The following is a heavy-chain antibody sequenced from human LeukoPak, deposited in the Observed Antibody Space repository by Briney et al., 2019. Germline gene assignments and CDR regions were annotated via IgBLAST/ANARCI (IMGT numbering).Heavy chain of an antibody. CDR1: GFTFSSYR. CDR3: ARGRSPGAFDI. J-gene: IGHJ3*02. V-gene: IGHV3-21*01. Sequence: GSLRLSCATSGFTFSSYRMNWVRQAPGKGLEWVSCISSSSTYIYYADSVKGGFSISRDNAKNSLYLQMNSLRAEDTAVYYCARGRSPGAFDIWGQGTMVTVSS. CDR2: ISSSSTYI.